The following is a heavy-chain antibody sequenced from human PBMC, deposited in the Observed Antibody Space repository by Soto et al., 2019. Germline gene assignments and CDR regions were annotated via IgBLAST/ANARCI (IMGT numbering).Heavy chain of an antibody. CDR1: GGTFSSYA. V-gene: IGHV1-69*01. D-gene: IGHD3-22*01. CDR3: ARENYYYDSSGSDAFDY. CDR2: IIPIFGTA. Sequence: QVQLVQSGAEVKKPGSSVKVSCKASGGTFSSYAISWVRQAPGQGLEWMGGIIPIFGTANHAQKFQGRVTITADESTSTAYMELSSLRAEDTAEYYCARENYYYDSSGSDAFDYWGQGTLVTVSS. J-gene: IGHJ4*02.